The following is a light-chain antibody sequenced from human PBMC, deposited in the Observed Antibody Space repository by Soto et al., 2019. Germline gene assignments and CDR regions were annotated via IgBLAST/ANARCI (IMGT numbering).Light chain of an antibody. V-gene: IGLV1-44*01. J-gene: IGLJ2*01. CDR3: AACDDTLNGSLV. CDR2: SNN. CDR1: SSNIGSNT. Sequence: QSVLTQPPSASGTPGQRVTISCSGSSSNIGSNTVNSYQQLPGTAPKLLIYSNNHRPSGVADRFSVSKSGTSASVAISGLESEAEADYYCAACDDTLNGSLVFGGGTKVTVL.